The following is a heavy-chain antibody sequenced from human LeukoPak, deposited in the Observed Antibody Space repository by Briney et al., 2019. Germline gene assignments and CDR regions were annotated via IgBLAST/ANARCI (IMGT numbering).Heavy chain of an antibody. V-gene: IGHV3-23*01. Sequence: GGSLRLSCAGSGFTFSSNALSWVRQAPGKGLVWVSAISTSGGNTYYADSVRGRFTISRDNSKNTLYLQMNTLRAEDTAVYYCATTKQARRYFDYWGQGTLVTVSS. CDR2: ISTSGGNT. D-gene: IGHD1-1*01. CDR3: ATTKQARRYFDY. J-gene: IGHJ4*02. CDR1: GFTFSSNA.